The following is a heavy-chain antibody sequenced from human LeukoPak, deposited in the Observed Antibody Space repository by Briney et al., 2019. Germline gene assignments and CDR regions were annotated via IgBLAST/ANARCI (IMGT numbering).Heavy chain of an antibody. Sequence: GGSLRLSCAASGFTFSSYAMSWVRQAPGKGLEWVGRIKSKTDAGTTDYAAPVKGRFTISRDDSKNTLYLQMNSLKTEDTAVYYCIWGGGARADYWGQGTLVTVSS. CDR2: IKSKTDAGTT. V-gene: IGHV3-15*01. J-gene: IGHJ4*02. CDR1: GFTFSSYA. D-gene: IGHD3-16*01. CDR3: IWGGGARADY.